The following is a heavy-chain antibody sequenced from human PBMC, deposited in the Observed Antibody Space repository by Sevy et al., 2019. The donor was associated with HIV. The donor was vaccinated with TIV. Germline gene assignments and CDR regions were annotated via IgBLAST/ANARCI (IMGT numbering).Heavy chain of an antibody. D-gene: IGHD2-21*02. CDR3: AREGFTLAAVTGVNYGFDY. CDR1: GYTFSDYY. Sequence: ASVKVSCKASGYTFSDYYMHWVRQAPGQGLEWMGWINVKSGGTNYARDFRGRVTMARDTSTSTAYMELIGLTFDDKAVYYCAREGFTLAAVTGVNYGFDYWGQGTLVTVSS. V-gene: IGHV1-2*02. CDR2: INVKSGGT. J-gene: IGHJ4*02.